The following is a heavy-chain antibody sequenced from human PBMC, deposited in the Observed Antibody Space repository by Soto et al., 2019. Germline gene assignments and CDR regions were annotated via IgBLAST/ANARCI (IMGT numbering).Heavy chain of an antibody. CDR2: IYPGDSDT. CDR1: VYNVTTYW. V-gene: IGHV5-51*01. J-gene: IGHJ4*02. D-gene: IGHD6-6*01. Sequence: QKISWERSVYNVTTYWFGSVREMPGKGLEWMGIIYPGDSDTRYSPSFPGQVTTPAHKAISTAYLQWSSLKASHTAMYYCARAGIAARGRSFAYRGQGPLVNLSS. CDR3: ARAGIAARGRSFAY.